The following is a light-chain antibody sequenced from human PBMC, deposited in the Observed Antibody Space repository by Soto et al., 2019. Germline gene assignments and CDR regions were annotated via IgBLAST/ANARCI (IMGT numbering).Light chain of an antibody. CDR2: TAS. Sequence: AIQMTQSPSSLSASVGDRFAITFRASQGIRSELGWYQQKPGKDPNLLIYTASSLQSGVPSRFSGSGSGTDFTLTISSLQPEDFAVYYCHQQGRSWITFGQGTRLEI. J-gene: IGKJ5*01. CDR3: HQQGRSWIT. V-gene: IGKV1-6*01. CDR1: QGIRSE.